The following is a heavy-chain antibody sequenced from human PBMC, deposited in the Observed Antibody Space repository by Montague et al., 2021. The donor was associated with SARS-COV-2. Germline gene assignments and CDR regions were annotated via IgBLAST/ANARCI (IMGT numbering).Heavy chain of an antibody. V-gene: IGHV3-23*01. CDR1: GFTFSNYG. CDR3: AKSTHYYASGTYYH. Sequence: SLRLSWAASGFTFSNYGMSWVRQAPGKGLEWVSLISDTGANTHYADSVKGRFTISRDNSKNTVLLQMNSLRAEDTAVYYCAKSTHYYASGTYYHWGQGTLVTVSS. CDR2: ISDTGANT. D-gene: IGHD3-10*01. J-gene: IGHJ5*02.